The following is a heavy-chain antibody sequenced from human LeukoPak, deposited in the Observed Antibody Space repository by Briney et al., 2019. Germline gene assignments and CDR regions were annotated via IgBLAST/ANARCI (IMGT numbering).Heavy chain of an antibody. D-gene: IGHD3-16*01. CDR1: GFTFNNYA. V-gene: IGHV3-23*01. CDR2: ISGSGGST. J-gene: IGHJ3*02. CDR3: AKDRDDYVWGSYLGAFDI. Sequence: GGSLRLSCAASGFTFNNYAMSWVRQAPGKGLEWVSSISGSGGSTYDSDSVKGRFNISRDNSKNTLYLQMNSLRAEDTAVFYCAKDRDDYVWGSYLGAFDIWGQGTMVTVSS.